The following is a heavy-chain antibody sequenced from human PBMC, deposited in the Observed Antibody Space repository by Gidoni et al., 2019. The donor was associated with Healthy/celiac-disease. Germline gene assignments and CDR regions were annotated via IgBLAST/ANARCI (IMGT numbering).Heavy chain of an antibody. V-gene: IGHV4-39*01. CDR2: IYYSGST. D-gene: IGHD4-17*01. Sequence: QLQLQESGPGLVQPSETLSLTCTVYGGPISSSSYYWGWIRQPPGKGLEWIGSIYYSGSTSYNPSLKSRVTISVDTSKNQFSLKLSSVTAADTAVYYCARPGVTTANWGQGTLVTVSS. CDR3: ARPGVTTAN. CDR1: GGPISSSSYY. J-gene: IGHJ4*02.